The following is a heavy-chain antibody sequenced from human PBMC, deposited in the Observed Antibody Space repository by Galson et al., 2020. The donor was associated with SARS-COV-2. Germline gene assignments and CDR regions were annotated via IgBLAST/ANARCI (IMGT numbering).Heavy chain of an antibody. CDR2: ISWNSGSI. J-gene: IGHJ6*02. Sequence: GGSLRLSCAAPGFTFDDYAMHWVRQAPGKGLEWVSGISWNSGSIGYADSVKGRFTISRDNAKNSLYLQLNSLRAEDTALYYCAKLPGGYGSGSYRDVWGQGTTVTVSS. V-gene: IGHV3-9*01. D-gene: IGHD3-10*01. CDR3: AKLPGGYGSGSYRDV. CDR1: GFTFDDYA.